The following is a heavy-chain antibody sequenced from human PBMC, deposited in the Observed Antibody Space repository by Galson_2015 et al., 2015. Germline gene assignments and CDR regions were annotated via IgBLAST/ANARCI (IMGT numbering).Heavy chain of an antibody. J-gene: IGHJ3*02. D-gene: IGHD3-22*01. CDR3: AREVVRGPGVAFDI. CDR2: VRYTGST. V-gene: IGHV4-59*01. Sequence: ETLSLTCTVSGGSITDYYWSWIRQPPGKGLEWIGYVRYTGSTNYSPSLKSRVAISLDTSKKYFSLRLTTVTAADTAVYYCAREVVRGPGVAFDIWGPGTLVIVSS. CDR1: GGSITDYY.